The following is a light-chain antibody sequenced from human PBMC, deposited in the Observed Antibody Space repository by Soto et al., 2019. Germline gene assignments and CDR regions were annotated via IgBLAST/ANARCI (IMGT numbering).Light chain of an antibody. Sequence: IQLTQSPSSLSASVGDRVTITCRASQGISSYLAWYQQKPGKAPKLLIYAASTLQSGVPSRFSGSGSGTDFTLTIISLQTEDFATYYCQQLNSYPRTFGQGTKLEIK. V-gene: IGKV1-9*01. CDR1: QGISSY. CDR3: QQLNSYPRT. CDR2: AAS. J-gene: IGKJ2*01.